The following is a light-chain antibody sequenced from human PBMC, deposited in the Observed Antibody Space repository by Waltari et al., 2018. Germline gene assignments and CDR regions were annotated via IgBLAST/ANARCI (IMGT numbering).Light chain of an antibody. Sequence: EVVMTQFPLSLSVTLGQPASISCRSSQSLVSRDGNTYFNWFHQRPGQSPRRLLFKVSNRDSGVPGRFSGSGSGTAFTLTISRVEAEDVGVYYCMQGTHWPWTFGQGTKVEIK. CDR2: KVS. J-gene: IGKJ1*01. CDR3: MQGTHWPWT. V-gene: IGKV2-30*01. CDR1: QSLVSRDGNTY.